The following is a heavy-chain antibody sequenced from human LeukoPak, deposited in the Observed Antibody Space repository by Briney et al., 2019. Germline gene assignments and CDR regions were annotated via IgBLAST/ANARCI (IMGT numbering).Heavy chain of an antibody. CDR1: GGSISSYY. CDR3: ARGKVVRWLNLDY. Sequence: SETLSLTCTVSGGSISSYYWSWIRQPPGKGLEWIGYIYYSGSTNYNPSLKSRVTISVDTSKNQFSLKLSSATAADTAVYYCARGKVVRWLNLDYWGQGTLVTVSS. J-gene: IGHJ4*02. V-gene: IGHV4-59*01. D-gene: IGHD5-24*01. CDR2: IYYSGST.